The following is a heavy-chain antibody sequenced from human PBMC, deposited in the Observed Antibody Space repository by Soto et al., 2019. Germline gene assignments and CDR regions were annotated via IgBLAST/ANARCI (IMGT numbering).Heavy chain of an antibody. D-gene: IGHD2-2*01. CDR3: AKACTSISCYGPPDY. CDR1: GFTFSSYA. Sequence: GGSLRLSCAASGFTFSSYALSWVRQTPGKGLEWVSVISGSGGSTYYADSVKGRFTISRDTSKNTLYLQMNSLRVEDTAVYYCAKACTSISCYGPPDYWGQGTLVTAPQ. V-gene: IGHV3-23*01. J-gene: IGHJ4*02. CDR2: ISGSGGST.